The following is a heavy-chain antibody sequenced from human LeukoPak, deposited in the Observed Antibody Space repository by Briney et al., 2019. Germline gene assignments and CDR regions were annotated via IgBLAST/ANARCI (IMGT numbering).Heavy chain of an antibody. Sequence: SETLSLTCTVSGGSLTNYYWSWIRQPPGKGLEWIGHSYYSGITNYNPSLKSRVTISVDTSKNQFSLRLSSVTAADTAVYYCARRDYYYFDYWGQGTLVTVSS. D-gene: IGHD3-10*01. J-gene: IGHJ4*02. CDR2: SYYSGIT. CDR3: ARRDYYYFDY. V-gene: IGHV4-59*12. CDR1: GGSLTNYY.